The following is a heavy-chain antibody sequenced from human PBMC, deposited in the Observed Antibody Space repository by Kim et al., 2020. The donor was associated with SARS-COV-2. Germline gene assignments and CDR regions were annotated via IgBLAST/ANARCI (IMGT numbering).Heavy chain of an antibody. D-gene: IGHD5-12*01. J-gene: IGHJ4*02. CDR3: ARGGPRDGYNYFYFDF. CDR1: GFTLSTYW. Sequence: GGSLRLSCAASGFTLSTYWMHWVRQAPGKGLAWVSRINSDGGNIRYTDSVKGRFTISRDNAKNTLYLQMNSLRAEDTAVYYCARGGPRDGYNYFYFDFWGQGTLVTVSS. CDR2: INSDGGNI. V-gene: IGHV3-74*01.